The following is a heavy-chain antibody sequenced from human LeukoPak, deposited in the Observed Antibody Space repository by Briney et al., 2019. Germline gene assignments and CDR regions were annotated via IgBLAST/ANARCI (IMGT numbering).Heavy chain of an antibody. CDR2: IIPIFGTA. CDR3: ARGFSFYSSSSFDY. V-gene: IGHV1-69*05. CDR1: GGTFSSYA. D-gene: IGHD6-6*01. J-gene: IGHJ4*02. Sequence: SVKVSCKASGGTFSSYAISWVRQAPGQGLEWMGGIIPIFGTANYAQKFQGRVTITTDESTSTASIELSSLRSEDTAVYYCARGFSFYSSSSFDYWGQGTLVTVSS.